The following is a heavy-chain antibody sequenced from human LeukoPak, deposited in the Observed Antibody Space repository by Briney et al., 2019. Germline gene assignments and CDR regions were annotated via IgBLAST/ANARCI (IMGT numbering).Heavy chain of an antibody. CDR3: ARLGAGPTYYDFWSGYSSFYFDY. Sequence: PSETLSLTCPVSGGSTSSSNYYWGWIRQPPGKGLEWIGGIHYSGNTYYNPSLKSRVTISVDTSKNQFSLKLSSVTAADTAVYYCARLGAGPTYYDFWSGYSSFYFDYWGQGTLVTVSS. D-gene: IGHD3-3*01. V-gene: IGHV4-39*01. CDR1: GGSTSSSNYY. J-gene: IGHJ4*02. CDR2: IHYSGNT.